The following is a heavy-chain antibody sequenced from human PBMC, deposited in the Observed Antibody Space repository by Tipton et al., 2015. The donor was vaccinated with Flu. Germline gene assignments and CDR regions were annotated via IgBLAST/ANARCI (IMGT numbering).Heavy chain of an antibody. V-gene: IGHV4-39*07. CDR1: GGSVSSSDFY. D-gene: IGHD2-15*01. CDR3: TRQVEAATRCSS. CDR2: IFHSGTT. J-gene: IGHJ4*02. Sequence: TLSLTCTVSGGSVSSSDFYWGWVRQPPGKGPVWIGSIFHSGTTYYDLSLQSRVTISVDTSRNQFSLKMKSVTVADTAVYYCTRQVEAATRCSSWGQGTLVTVSS.